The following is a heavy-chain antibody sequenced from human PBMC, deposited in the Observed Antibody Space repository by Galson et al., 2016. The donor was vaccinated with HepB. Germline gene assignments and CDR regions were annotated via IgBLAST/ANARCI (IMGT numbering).Heavy chain of an antibody. CDR2: ISSSSSSII. CDR3: ARVDYDSSGSINYFDY. D-gene: IGHD3-22*01. J-gene: IGHJ4*02. CDR1: GFTFSSYS. Sequence: SLRLSCAASGFTFSSYSMNWVRQAPGKGLEWVSYISSSSSSIIFYADSVKGRFTISRDNAKNSLNLQMNSLRAEDTAVYYCARVDYDSSGSINYFDYWGQGTLVTVSS. V-gene: IGHV3-48*01.